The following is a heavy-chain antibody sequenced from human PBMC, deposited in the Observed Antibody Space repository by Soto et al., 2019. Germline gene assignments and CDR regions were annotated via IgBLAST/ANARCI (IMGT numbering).Heavy chain of an antibody. V-gene: IGHV1-69*12. D-gene: IGHD3-22*01. CDR1: GDTFSTYA. Sequence: QVQLVQSGAEVKKPGSSVKVSCKASGDTFSTYAISWVRQAPGQGLEWMGGIIPLFGAPNYAPKFQGRVTITADESTRTSYMELSSLRSEDTAVFYCVGGASGSYYYHTSGFPYYFDYWGQGTLVTVSS. CDR3: VGGASGSYYYHTSGFPYYFDY. CDR2: IIPLFGAP. J-gene: IGHJ4*02.